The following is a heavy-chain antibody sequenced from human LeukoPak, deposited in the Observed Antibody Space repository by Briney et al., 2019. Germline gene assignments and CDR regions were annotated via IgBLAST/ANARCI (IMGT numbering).Heavy chain of an antibody. J-gene: IGHJ5*02. CDR3: AREDCSGGSCYGGSNWFDP. CDR2: MNPNSGNT. V-gene: IGHV1-8*01. D-gene: IGHD2-15*01. Sequence: ASVKVSCKASGYTFTSYDINWVRQATGQGLEWMGWMNPNSGNTSYAQKFQGRVTMTRDMSTSTVYMELSSLRSEDTAVYYCAREDCSGGSCYGGSNWFDPWGQGTLDTVSS. CDR1: GYTFTSYD.